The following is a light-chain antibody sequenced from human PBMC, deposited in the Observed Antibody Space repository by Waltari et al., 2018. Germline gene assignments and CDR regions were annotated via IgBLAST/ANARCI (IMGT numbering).Light chain of an antibody. V-gene: IGKV1-5*03. CDR2: KAS. J-gene: IGKJ1*01. CDR1: QSISTW. Sequence: DIQMTQSPSTLSASVGDRVTITCRASQSISTWLAWYQQNPGEAPNLLIYKASSLESGVPSRFSGSGSGSQFTLTISSLQPDDFATYYCQQYNNYPWTFGQGTKVEIK. CDR3: QQYNNYPWT.